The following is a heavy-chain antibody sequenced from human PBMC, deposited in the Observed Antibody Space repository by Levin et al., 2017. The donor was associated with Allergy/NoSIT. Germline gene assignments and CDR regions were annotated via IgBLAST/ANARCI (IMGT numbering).Heavy chain of an antibody. CDR2: ISSSGSTR. CDR3: ARFGYYYDTSGYYTH. J-gene: IGHJ4*02. V-gene: IGHV3-11*01. CDR1: GFTFSDYY. D-gene: IGHD3-22*01. Sequence: GGSLRLSCAASGFTFSDYYMSWIRQAPGKGLEWVSYISSSGSTRYYADSVKGRFTISRDNAKNSLYLQMNSLRAEDTAVYYCARFGYYYDTSGYYTHWGQGTQVIVSS.